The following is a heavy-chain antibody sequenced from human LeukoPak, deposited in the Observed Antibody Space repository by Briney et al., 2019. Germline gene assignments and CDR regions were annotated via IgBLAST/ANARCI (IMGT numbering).Heavy chain of an antibody. CDR2: IRYDGSNK. CDR3: AKGLGWNDRYDAFDI. CDR1: GFTFSSYG. D-gene: IGHD1-1*01. V-gene: IGHV3-30*02. Sequence: GGSLRLSCAASGFTFSSYGMHWVRQAPGKGLEWVAFIRYDGSNKYYADSVKGRFTICRDNSKNTLYLQMNSLRAEDTAVYYCAKGLGWNDRYDAFDIWGQGTMVTVSS. J-gene: IGHJ3*02.